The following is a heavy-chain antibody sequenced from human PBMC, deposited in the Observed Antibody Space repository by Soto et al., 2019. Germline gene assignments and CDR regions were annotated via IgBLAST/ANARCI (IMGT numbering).Heavy chain of an antibody. V-gene: IGHV3-7*01. Sequence: SGGSLRLSCAASGFTFSSYWMSWVRQAPGKGLEWVANIKQDGSEKYYVDSVKGRFTISRDNAKNSLYLQMNSLRAEDTAVYYCARDSIAARPNWFDPWGQGTLVTVSS. CDR1: GFTFSSYW. D-gene: IGHD6-6*01. J-gene: IGHJ5*02. CDR2: IKQDGSEK. CDR3: ARDSIAARPNWFDP.